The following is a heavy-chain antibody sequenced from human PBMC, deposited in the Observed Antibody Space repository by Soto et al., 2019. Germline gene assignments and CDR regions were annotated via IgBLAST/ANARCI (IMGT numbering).Heavy chain of an antibody. D-gene: IGHD2-15*01. V-gene: IGHV4-59*01. CDR3: ASIRYCNGGACYSDFFFDS. J-gene: IGHJ4*02. CDR2: LSYSGST. Sequence: QVQLQESGPGLVKPSETLSLTCTVSGGSISSSYWSWIRQPPGKGLEWIGYLSYSGSTHSHPSLKSRVTISVATSKNQFPLKLNSVTAADTAVYYCASIRYCNGGACYSDFFFDSWGQGTLVTVSS. CDR1: GGSISSSY.